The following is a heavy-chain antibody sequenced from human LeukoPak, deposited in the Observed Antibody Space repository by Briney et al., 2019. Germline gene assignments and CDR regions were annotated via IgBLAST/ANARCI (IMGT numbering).Heavy chain of an antibody. V-gene: IGHV1-8*03. CDR2: INPNSGNT. D-gene: IGHD6-19*01. CDR3: ARRAVAYKYSYYMDV. Sequence: ASVKVSCETSGYTFSDYYIHWIRQAPGQGLEWVGWINPNSGNTIYAQKFQGRVTITRNTSISTAYMELSSLRSEDTAVYYCARRAVAYKYSYYMDVWGKGTAVTVSS. CDR1: GYTFSDYY. J-gene: IGHJ6*03.